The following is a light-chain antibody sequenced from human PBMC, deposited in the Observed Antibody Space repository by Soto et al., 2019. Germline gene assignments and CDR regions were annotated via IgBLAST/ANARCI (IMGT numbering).Light chain of an antibody. CDR1: QTISPW. J-gene: IGKJ1*01. CDR3: LRGKSFPRT. Sequence: GDRVTITSRASQTISPWMACYQQKPGKAPKLLVYDASTLQSGVASRFSGSGSGTEFTLIISGLQPEDLATYYCLRGKSFPRTCCQGPKVDIK. V-gene: IGKV1-12*01. CDR2: DAS.